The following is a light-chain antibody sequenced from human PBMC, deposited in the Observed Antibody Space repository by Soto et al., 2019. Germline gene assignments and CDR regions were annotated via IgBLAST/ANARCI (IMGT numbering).Light chain of an antibody. J-gene: IGLJ1*01. CDR1: SSDVGGYNY. CDR3: SSYAGSNIYV. Sequence: QSALTQPPSASGSPGQSVTISCTGTSSDVGGYNYVSWYQQHPGKAPKLMIYDVSKRPSGVPDRFSGFKSGNAASLTVSGLQDEDEADYYCSSYAGSNIYVFGTGTKLTVL. V-gene: IGLV2-8*01. CDR2: DVS.